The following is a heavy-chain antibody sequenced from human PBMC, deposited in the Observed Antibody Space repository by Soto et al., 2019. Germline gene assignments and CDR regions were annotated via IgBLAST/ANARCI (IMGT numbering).Heavy chain of an antibody. CDR3: ARRYYDILTGYSLLDY. Sequence: SETLSLTCAVYGGSFSGYYWSWIRQPPWKGLEWIGEINHGGSTNYNPSLESRVTISVDTSKNQFSLKLTSVTAADTAVYYCARRYYDILTGYSLLDYWGPGTQVTVSS. V-gene: IGHV4-34*01. J-gene: IGHJ4*02. D-gene: IGHD3-9*01. CDR1: GGSFSGYY. CDR2: INHGGST.